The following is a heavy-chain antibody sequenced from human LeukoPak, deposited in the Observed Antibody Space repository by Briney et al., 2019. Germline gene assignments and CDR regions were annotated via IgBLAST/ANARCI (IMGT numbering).Heavy chain of an antibody. CDR1: GFTFSSYA. V-gene: IGHV3-30-3*01. D-gene: IGHD6-19*01. CDR2: ISYDGSNK. Sequence: PGGSLRLSCAASGFTFSSYAMHWVRQAPGKGLEWVAVISYDGSNKYYADSVKGRFTISRDNSKNTLYLQMNSLRAEDTAVYYCARSLESLYSSGWYVGSDYFDYWGQGTLVTVSS. J-gene: IGHJ4*02. CDR3: ARSLESLYSSGWYVGSDYFDY.